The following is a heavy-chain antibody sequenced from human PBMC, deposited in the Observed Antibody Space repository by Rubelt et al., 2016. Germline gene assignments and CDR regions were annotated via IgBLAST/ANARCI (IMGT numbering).Heavy chain of an antibody. CDR3: ASFGALGGYDYYY. V-gene: IGHV3-66*01. J-gene: IGHJ4*02. CDR2: IYSGGST. CDR1: GFTFSSYW. D-gene: IGHD5-12*01. Sequence: EVQLVESGGGLVQPGGSLRLSCAASGFTFSSYWMSWVRQAPGKGLEWVSVIYSGGSTYYADSVKGRFTISRDNAKNSLYLQMNSLRDEDTAVYYCASFGALGGYDYYYWGQGTLVTVSS.